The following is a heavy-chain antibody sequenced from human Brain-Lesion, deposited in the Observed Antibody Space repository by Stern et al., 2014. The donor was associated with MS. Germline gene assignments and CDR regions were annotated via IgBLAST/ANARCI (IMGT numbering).Heavy chain of an antibody. Sequence: VQLEESGAEVKKPGASVKVSCKASGYTFIRYAMQWVRQAPGQGLEWMGRINGVDDKTKYSHKFQGRVTITRDTSANTVYMELSSLRSEDTAVYYCARDDHRDSSGHYAPFDYWGQGTRVTVSS. D-gene: IGHD3-22*01. J-gene: IGHJ4*02. V-gene: IGHV1-3*01. CDR3: ARDDHRDSSGHYAPFDY. CDR2: INGVDDKT. CDR1: GYTFIRYA.